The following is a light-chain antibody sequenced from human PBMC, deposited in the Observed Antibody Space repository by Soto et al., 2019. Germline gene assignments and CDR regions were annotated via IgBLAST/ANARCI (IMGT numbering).Light chain of an antibody. Sequence: EIVLTQSPATLSLSPGERATLSCRASQSVSSYLAWYQQKPGQAPRLLIYDASNRATGIPARFSGSGSGTDLPFNLSNLEPEDFAVYYCQQRSNWPKTFGQGTKVDIK. CDR1: QSVSSY. CDR2: DAS. J-gene: IGKJ1*01. CDR3: QQRSNWPKT. V-gene: IGKV3-11*01.